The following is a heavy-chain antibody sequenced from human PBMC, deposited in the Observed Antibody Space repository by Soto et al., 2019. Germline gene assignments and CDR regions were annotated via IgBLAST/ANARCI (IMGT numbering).Heavy chain of an antibody. V-gene: IGHV3-30*18. CDR2: ISYDGSNK. Sequence: RLGGSLRLSCAASGFTFSSYGMHWVRQAPGKGLEWVAVISYDGSNKYYADSVKGRFTISRDNSKNTLYLQMNSLRAEDTAVYYCAKDAISGNQVWDYFDYWGQGTPVTVSS. D-gene: IGHD7-27*01. CDR1: GFTFSSYG. CDR3: AKDAISGNQVWDYFDY. J-gene: IGHJ4*02.